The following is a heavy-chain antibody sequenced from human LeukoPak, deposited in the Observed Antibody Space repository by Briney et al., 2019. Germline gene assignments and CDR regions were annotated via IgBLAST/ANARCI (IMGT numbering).Heavy chain of an antibody. CDR1: GFTFGDYA. CDR2: IRSKAYGGTT. V-gene: IGHV3-49*04. D-gene: IGHD2/OR15-2a*01. J-gene: IGHJ4*02. Sequence: GGSLRLSCTASGFTFGDYAMSWVRQAPGKGLEWVGFIRSKAYGGTTEYAASVKGRFTISRDDSKSIAYLQMNSLKTEDTAVYYCTRAERYYDIAYFDYWGQGTLVTVSS. CDR3: TRAERYYDIAYFDY.